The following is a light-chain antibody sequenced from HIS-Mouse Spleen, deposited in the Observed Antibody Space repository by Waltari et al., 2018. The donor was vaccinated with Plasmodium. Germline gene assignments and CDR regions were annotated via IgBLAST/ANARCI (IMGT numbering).Light chain of an antibody. V-gene: IGLV2-8*01. CDR3: SSYAGSNNLV. CDR1: SSDVGGYNY. J-gene: IGLJ2*01. CDR2: EVI. Sequence: QSALTQPPSASGSPGQSVTISCTGTSSDVGGYNYVPWYQQHPGKAPKLMIYEVIKRPSGVPDRFSGSKSGNTASLTVSGLQAEDEADYYCSSYAGSNNLVFGGGTKLTVL.